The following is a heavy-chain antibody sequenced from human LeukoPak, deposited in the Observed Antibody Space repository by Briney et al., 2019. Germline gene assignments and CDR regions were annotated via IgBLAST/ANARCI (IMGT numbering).Heavy chain of an antibody. CDR2: TYYRSKWIS. CDR1: GDSVSSNIAA. J-gene: IGHJ4*02. V-gene: IGHV6-1*01. CDR3: AGSPDGSYPDS. D-gene: IGHD1-26*01. Sequence: SQTLSLTCALSGDSVSSNIAAWNWLRQSPSRGLEWLGRTYYRSKWISDYAVPVKSRITINADTSKNQFSLQLNSVTPDDTAVYYCAGSPDGSYPDSWGQGALVTVSS.